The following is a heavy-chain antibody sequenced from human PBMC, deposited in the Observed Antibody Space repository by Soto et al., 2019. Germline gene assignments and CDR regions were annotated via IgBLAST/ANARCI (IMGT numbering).Heavy chain of an antibody. CDR2: INPSGGST. V-gene: IGHV1-46*01. J-gene: IGHJ6*02. CDR3: AREWGGNLVGGPLYYYYGMDV. D-gene: IGHD2-2*01. CDR1: GYTFTSYC. Sequence: VSSVKVSCKASGYTFTSYCMHWVRQAPGQGLEWMGIINPSGGSTSYAQKFQGRVTMTRDTSTSTVYMELSSLRSEDTAVYYCAREWGGNLVGGPLYYYYGMDVWGQGTTVTVSS.